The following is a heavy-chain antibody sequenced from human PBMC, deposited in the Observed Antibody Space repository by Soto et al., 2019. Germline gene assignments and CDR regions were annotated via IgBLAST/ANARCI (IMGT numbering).Heavy chain of an antibody. CDR1: GGTFSCYT. J-gene: IGHJ4*02. CDR3: AGEEGYYGSGSYYNIGVYYLDY. D-gene: IGHD3-10*01. CDR2: MIPILGIA. Sequence: QVQLVQSGAEVKKPGSSVKVSCKASGGTFSCYTISWVRQAPGQGLEWMGRMIPILGIANYAQKFQGRVTITADQSTSTSYLELSSLRSENTAVYYCAGEEGYYGSGSYYNIGVYYLDYWGQGTLVTVSS. V-gene: IGHV1-69*08.